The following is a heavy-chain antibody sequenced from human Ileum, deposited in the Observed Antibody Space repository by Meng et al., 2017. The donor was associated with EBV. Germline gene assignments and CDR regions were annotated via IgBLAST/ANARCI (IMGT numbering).Heavy chain of an antibody. CDR2: IYRRVNS. CDR1: DTSINGCNW. V-gene: IGHV4-4*02. Sequence: QVPLQWAVAGLVTPSWTLSRTCAVADTSINGCNWWSWVRQPPGKGLEWIGKIYRRVNSNHNPSLKSRVTISVDKSKNQFSLKLSSVTASDTAVYYCARDFGPHQLWYWGQGTLVTVSS. J-gene: IGHJ4*02. D-gene: IGHD3-16*01. CDR3: ARDFGPHQLWY.